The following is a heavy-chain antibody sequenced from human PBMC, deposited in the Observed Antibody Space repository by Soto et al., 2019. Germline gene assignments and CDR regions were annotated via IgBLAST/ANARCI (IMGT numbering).Heavy chain of an antibody. D-gene: IGHD3-3*01. CDR2: ISSSSSTI. CDR3: ASYYDFRSGYVHDAFDI. V-gene: IGHV3-48*01. J-gene: IGHJ3*02. CDR1: GFTFSSYS. Sequence: GGSLRLSCAASGFTFSSYSMNWVRQAPGKGLEWVSYISSSSSTIYYADSVKGRFTISRDNAKNSLYLQMNSLRAEDTAVYYCASYYDFRSGYVHDAFDIWGQGTMVTVSS.